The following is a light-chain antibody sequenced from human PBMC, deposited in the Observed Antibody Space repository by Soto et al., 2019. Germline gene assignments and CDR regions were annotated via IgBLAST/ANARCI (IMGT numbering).Light chain of an antibody. J-gene: IGLJ3*02. CDR3: AAWDDSLNGWV. V-gene: IGLV1-44*01. CDR1: SSNIGSNT. Sequence: QSVLTQPPSASWTPGQRVTLSCSGSSSNIGSNTVNWYQQLPGTAPKLLIYSNNQRPSGVPDRFSGSKSGTSASLAISGLQYEDEADYYCAAWDDSLNGWVFGGGTKLTVL. CDR2: SNN.